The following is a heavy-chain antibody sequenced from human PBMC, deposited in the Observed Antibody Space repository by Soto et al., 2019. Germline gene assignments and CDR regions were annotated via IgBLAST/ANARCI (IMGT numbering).Heavy chain of an antibody. J-gene: IGHJ3*02. V-gene: IGHV4-59*08. Sequence: SETLSLTCTVSGGSISSYYWSWIRQPPEKGLEWIGYIYYSGSTNYNPSLKSRVTISVDTSKNQFSLKLSSVTAADTAVYYCATHADGFEIWGQGTMVTVSS. CDR2: IYYSGST. CDR3: ATHADGFEI. CDR1: GGSISSYY.